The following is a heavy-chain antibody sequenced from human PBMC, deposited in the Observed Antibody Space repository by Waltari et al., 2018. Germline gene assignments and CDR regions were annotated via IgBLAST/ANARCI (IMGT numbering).Heavy chain of an antibody. D-gene: IGHD1-26*01. CDR2: RWYDGSNK. V-gene: IGHV3-33*01. CDR3: AREQGGSYYFDD. J-gene: IGHJ4*02. CDR1: GFTFSSYG. Sequence: QVQLVESGGGVVQPGRSLRLSCAASGFTFSSYGMPWVRQAPGKGLEWVAIRWYDGSNKYYADSVKGRFTISRDNSKNTLYLQMNSLRAEDTAVYYCAREQGGSYYFDDWGQGTLVTVSS.